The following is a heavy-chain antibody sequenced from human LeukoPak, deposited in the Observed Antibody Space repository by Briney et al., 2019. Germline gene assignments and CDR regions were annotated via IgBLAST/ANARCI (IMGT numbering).Heavy chain of an antibody. D-gene: IGHD6-19*01. V-gene: IGHV3-33*01. J-gene: IGHJ4*02. CDR1: GFTFSKYG. CDR3: AREWGLIAVAGGPGY. CDR2: IWYDGHKK. Sequence: GGSLRLSCVASGFTFSKYGMHWVRQAPGKGLEWLAIIWYDGHKKYYADSLKGRFTISRDTSKNTQFLEMTDLRAEDTAVYYCAREWGLIAVAGGPGYWGQGALVTVSS.